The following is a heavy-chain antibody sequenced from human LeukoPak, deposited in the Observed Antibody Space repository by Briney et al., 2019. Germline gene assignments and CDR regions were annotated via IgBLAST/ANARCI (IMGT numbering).Heavy chain of an antibody. J-gene: IGHJ4*02. CDR3: ARDEKWIQLPDY. Sequence: SSETLSLTCTVSGGSISSYYWSWIRQPAAKGLEWIGRIDTIGSTTYNPSLTSRVTMPVDTSKNQFSLQLSSVAAADTAVYYCARDEKWIQLPDYWGQGTLVTVSS. CDR1: GGSISSYY. V-gene: IGHV4-4*07. CDR2: IDTIGST. D-gene: IGHD5-18*01.